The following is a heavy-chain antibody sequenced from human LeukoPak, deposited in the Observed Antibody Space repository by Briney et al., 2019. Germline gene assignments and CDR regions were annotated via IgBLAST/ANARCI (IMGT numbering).Heavy chain of an antibody. V-gene: IGHV1-8*03. J-gene: IGHJ4*02. CDR3: ARGEIDY. CDR1: GYTFTSYD. Sequence: ALVRVSCKASGYTFTSYDINWVRQATGQGLEWMGWTNPNSGNTGYAQKFQGRVTITRNTSISTAYMELSSLRSEDTAVYYCARGEIDYWGQGTLVTVSS. CDR2: TNPNSGNT.